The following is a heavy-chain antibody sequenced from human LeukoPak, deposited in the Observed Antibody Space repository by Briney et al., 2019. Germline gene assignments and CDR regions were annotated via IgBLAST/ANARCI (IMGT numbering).Heavy chain of an antibody. CDR2: IDPNSGGT. J-gene: IGHJ3*02. Sequence: ASVKVSCKASGYTFTGYYMHWVRQAPGQGLEWMGWIDPNSGGTNYAQKFQGRVTMARDTSISTAYMELSRLRSDDTAVYYCASWGTIFGVVDAFDIWGQGTMVTVSS. D-gene: IGHD3-3*01. CDR1: GYTFTGYY. V-gene: IGHV1-2*02. CDR3: ASWGTIFGVVDAFDI.